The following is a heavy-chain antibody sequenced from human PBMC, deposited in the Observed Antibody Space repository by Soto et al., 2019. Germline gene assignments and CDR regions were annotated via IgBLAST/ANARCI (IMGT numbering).Heavy chain of an antibody. CDR3: AREVAAAGNGAFDI. CDR1: GGSISSYY. Sequence: PSETLSLTCTVSGGSISSYYWSWIRQPPGKGLEWIGYIYYSGSTNYNPSLKSRVTISVDTSKNQFSLKLSSVTAADTAVYYCAREVAAAGNGAFDIWGQGTMVTVSS. J-gene: IGHJ3*02. D-gene: IGHD6-13*01. V-gene: IGHV4-59*12. CDR2: IYYSGST.